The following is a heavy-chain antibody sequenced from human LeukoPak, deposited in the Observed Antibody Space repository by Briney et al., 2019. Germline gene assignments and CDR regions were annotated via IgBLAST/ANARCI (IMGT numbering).Heavy chain of an antibody. CDR1: GFTFSSYA. V-gene: IGHV3-30*04. CDR3: ARNQPSDY. CDR2: ISYDGSNK. Sequence: GRSLRLSCAASGFTFSSYAMHWVRQAPGKGREWAAVISYDGSNKYYADSVKGPFTISRDNSKHTLYLQMNSLRAEDTAVYYCARNQPSDYWGQGTLVTVSS. J-gene: IGHJ4*02.